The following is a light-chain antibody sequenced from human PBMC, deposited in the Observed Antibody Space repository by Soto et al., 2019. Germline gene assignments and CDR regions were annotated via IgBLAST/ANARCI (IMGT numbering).Light chain of an antibody. CDR2: GAS. CDR3: QQFQKWPIT. Sequence: EIVMTQSPATVSVSPGERATLSCRARESASSNLAWYQQKPGQAPRLLIYGASTRDTGITARFSGSGSGTEFTLTISSMQSEDFAVYYGQQFQKWPITFGGGTNVEIK. J-gene: IGKJ4*01. CDR1: ESASSN. V-gene: IGKV3-15*01.